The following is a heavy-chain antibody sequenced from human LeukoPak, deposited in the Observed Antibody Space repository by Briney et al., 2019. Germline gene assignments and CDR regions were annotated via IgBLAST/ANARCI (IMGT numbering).Heavy chain of an antibody. D-gene: IGHD3-22*01. CDR1: GGSFSGYY. CDR2: INHSGST. V-gene: IGHV4-34*01. CDR3: AYSSGYQQQ. Sequence: SETLSLTCAVYGGSFSGYYWSWIRQPPGKGLEWIGEINHSGSTNYNPSLKSRVTISVDTSKNQFSLKLSSVTAADTAVYYCAYSSGYQQQWGQGTLVTVSS. J-gene: IGHJ1*01.